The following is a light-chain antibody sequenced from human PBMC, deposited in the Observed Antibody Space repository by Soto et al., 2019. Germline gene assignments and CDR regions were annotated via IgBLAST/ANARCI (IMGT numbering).Light chain of an antibody. CDR1: QTVGNNY. J-gene: IGKJ1*01. CDR3: RRSATSPRT. Sequence: EIVLTQSPGTLSLSPGERATLSCRASQTVGNNYLDWYQQKPGQAPRLLIYGASSRATVIPDRFSGSGSGTDFTLTISRLEPEDFAVYYCRRSATSPRTFGQGTKVEIK. V-gene: IGKV3-20*01. CDR2: GAS.